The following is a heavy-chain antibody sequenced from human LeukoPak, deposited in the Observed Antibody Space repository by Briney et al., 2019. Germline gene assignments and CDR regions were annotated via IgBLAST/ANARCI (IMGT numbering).Heavy chain of an antibody. Sequence: SETLSLTCTVSGGSISSSGYYWGWIRQPPGKGLEWIGTVYYAGSTYFNPSLKSRVTISEDTSRNQFSLKLNSVTAADTAVYYCARGSGTYYYDSGGYLNWFDPWGQGILVTVSS. CDR1: GGSISSSGYY. CDR3: ARGSGTYYYDSGGYLNWFDP. CDR2: VYYAGST. D-gene: IGHD3-22*01. J-gene: IGHJ5*02. V-gene: IGHV4-39*01.